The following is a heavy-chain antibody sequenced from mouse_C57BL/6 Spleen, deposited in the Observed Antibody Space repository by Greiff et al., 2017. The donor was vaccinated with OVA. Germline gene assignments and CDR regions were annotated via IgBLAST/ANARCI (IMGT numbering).Heavy chain of an antibody. V-gene: IGHV1-76*01. Sequence: VKLQQSGAELVRPGASVKLSCKASGYNFTDYYINWVKQRPGQGLEWIARIYPGSGNTYYNEKFKGKDTLHAEKSSSTAHSQRSSLTSEDASVYFGARRYGSSPHYAMDYWGQGTSVTVSS. CDR1: GYNFTDYY. D-gene: IGHD1-1*01. CDR3: ARRYGSSPHYAMDY. J-gene: IGHJ4*01. CDR2: IYPGSGNT.